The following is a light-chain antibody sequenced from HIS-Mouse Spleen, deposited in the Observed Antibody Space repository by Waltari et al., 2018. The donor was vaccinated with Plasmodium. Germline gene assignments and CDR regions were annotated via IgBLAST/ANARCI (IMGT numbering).Light chain of an antibody. CDR3: QQYYSFPQT. CDR2: AAS. J-gene: IGKJ1*01. Sequence: IWMTQSPSLLSASTGARVPISCRMSQGISSYFACYQQKPGKAPELLIYAASTLQSGVPSRFSGSGSGTDFTLTISCLQSEDFATYYCQQYYSFPQTFGQGTKVEIK. V-gene: IGKV1D-8*02. CDR1: QGISSY.